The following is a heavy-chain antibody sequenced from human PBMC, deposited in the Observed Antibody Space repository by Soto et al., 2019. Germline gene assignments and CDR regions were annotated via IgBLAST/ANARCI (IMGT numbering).Heavy chain of an antibody. D-gene: IGHD2-21*02. CDR3: AKDMKRGVMTSIHYFYS. Sequence: GGSLRLSCVASGFTVDDYAMHWVRQAPGKGLEWVSGISANGDNVDYADSVKGRFTVSRDNAKNSLFLQMNSLRPEDTALYYCAKDMKRGVMTSIHYFYSWVHGT. J-gene: IGHJ4*01. V-gene: IGHV3-9*01. CDR2: ISANGDNV. CDR1: GFTVDDYA.